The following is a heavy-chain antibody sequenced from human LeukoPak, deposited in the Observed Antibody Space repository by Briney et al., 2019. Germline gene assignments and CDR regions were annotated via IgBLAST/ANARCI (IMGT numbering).Heavy chain of an antibody. J-gene: IGHJ6*03. CDR1: GGTFSSYA. CDR2: IIPIFGTA. V-gene: IGHV1-69*06. CDR3: ARGPEGYYYYYYMDV. Sequence: GASVKVSCKASGGTFSSYAISWVRQAPGQGLEWMGGIIPIFGTANYAQKFQGRVTITADKSTSTAYMELSSLRSEDTAVYYCARGPEGYYYYYYMDVWGKGTTVIVSS.